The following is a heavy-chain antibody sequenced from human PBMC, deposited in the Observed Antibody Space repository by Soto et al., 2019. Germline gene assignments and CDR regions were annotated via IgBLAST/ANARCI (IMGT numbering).Heavy chain of an antibody. V-gene: IGHV4-30-4*01. J-gene: IGHJ4*02. CDR2: IDYSGST. D-gene: IGHD2-8*01. Sequence: QVQLQESGPGLVKPSQTLSLTCTVSGASIVNSDNYWSWIRQPPGKGLQWIGYIDYSGSTFYNPSLKSRITIPLETSKNQFSLMVTSVTAADTAMFCCARGSGVDESQYFDSWGQGTLVTVSS. CDR1: GASIVNSDNY. CDR3: ARGSGVDESQYFDS.